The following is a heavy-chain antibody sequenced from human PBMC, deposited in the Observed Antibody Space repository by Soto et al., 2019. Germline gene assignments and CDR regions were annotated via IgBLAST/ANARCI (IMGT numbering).Heavy chain of an antibody. CDR3: AKDMGVAVAGSAGFDS. Sequence: QVQLVECGGGVVQPGRSLRLSCVASGFTFSNYGMHWVRQAPGKGLEWVAVASYDGRNKYSADSVRGRFTISRDNSKNTVYLQLDRLRTEDTAVFYCAKDMGVAVAGSAGFDSWGQGTLVTVSS. CDR1: GFTFSNYG. D-gene: IGHD6-19*01. J-gene: IGHJ4*02. CDR2: ASYDGRNK. V-gene: IGHV3-30*18.